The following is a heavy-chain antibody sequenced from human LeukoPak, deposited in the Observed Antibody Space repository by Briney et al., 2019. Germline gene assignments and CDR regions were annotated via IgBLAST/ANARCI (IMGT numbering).Heavy chain of an antibody. Sequence: ASVKVSCKASGYTFTSYYMHWVRQAPGQGLEWMGIINPSGGSTSYAQKFQGRVTITTDESTSTAYMELSSLRSEDTAVYYCAREGLGSSSSDYYYYMDVWGKGTTVTVSS. V-gene: IGHV1-46*01. CDR3: AREGLGSSSSDYYYYMDV. D-gene: IGHD6-6*01. J-gene: IGHJ6*03. CDR1: GYTFTSYY. CDR2: INPSGGST.